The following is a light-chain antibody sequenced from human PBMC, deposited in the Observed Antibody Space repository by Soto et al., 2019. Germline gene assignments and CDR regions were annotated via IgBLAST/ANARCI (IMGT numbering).Light chain of an antibody. CDR2: GAS. J-gene: IGKJ3*01. CDR1: QSVSSSY. CDR3: PQYGSSLFT. Sequence: EIVLTQSPGTLSLSPGERATLSCRASQSVSSSYLAWYQQKPGQAPRLLIYGASSRATGIPDRFSGSGSGTDFTLTISRLEPEDFAVYYCPQYGSSLFTFGPCTKVDSK. V-gene: IGKV3-20*01.